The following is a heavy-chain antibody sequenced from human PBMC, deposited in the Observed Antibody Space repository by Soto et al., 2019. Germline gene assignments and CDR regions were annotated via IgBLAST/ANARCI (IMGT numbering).Heavy chain of an antibody. CDR2: IIPILGIA. V-gene: IGHV1-69*02. CDR3: ARGRSGWHFDY. CDR1: GGTFSSYT. Sequence: QVQLVQSGAEVKKPGSSVKVSCKASGGTFSSYTISWVRQAPGQGLEWMGRIIPILGIANYAQKFQGRVTITADKSTSTAYMERSSLRSEDTAVYYCARGRSGWHFDYWGQGTLVTVSS. D-gene: IGHD6-19*01. J-gene: IGHJ4*02.